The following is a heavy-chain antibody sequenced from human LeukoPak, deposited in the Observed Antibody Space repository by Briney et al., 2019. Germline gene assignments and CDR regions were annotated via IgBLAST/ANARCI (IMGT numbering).Heavy chain of an antibody. D-gene: IGHD3-10*01. CDR2: IRQDGSEK. CDR3: ATERGNYFEY. J-gene: IGHJ4*02. V-gene: IGHV3-7*05. Sequence: GGSLRLSCAAFGFTFSKYWMSWVRQAPGKGLEWVANIRQDGSEKYYVDSVKGRFINSRDNAKNLLYLQMNSLRAEDTAVYYCATERGNYFEYWGQGTLVTVSS. CDR1: GFTFSKYW.